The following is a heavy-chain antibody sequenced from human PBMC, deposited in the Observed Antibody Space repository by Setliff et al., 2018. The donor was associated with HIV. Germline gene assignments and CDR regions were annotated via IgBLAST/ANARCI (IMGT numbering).Heavy chain of an antibody. CDR3: ARAPRSPLRWRDNLLSSSSFFMDV. Sequence: GESLKISCKGSGYSFNNYWIGWVRQMSGKGLEWMGTIYLGYSDTRYSPSFQGQVTFSADKSISAVYLQWDSLKASDSAIYYCARAPRSPLRWRDNLLSSSSFFMDVWGKGTTVTVSS. CDR1: GYSFNNYW. J-gene: IGHJ6*03. V-gene: IGHV5-51*01. CDR2: IYLGYSDT. D-gene: IGHD2-21*01.